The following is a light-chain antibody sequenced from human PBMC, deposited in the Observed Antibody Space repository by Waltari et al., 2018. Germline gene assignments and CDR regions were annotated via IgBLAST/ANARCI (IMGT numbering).Light chain of an antibody. V-gene: IGLV1-40*01. CDR1: SSNIGAYYD. J-gene: IGLJ1*01. CDR2: DND. CDR3: QSYDTGLASYV. Sequence: QTVLTQPPSVSGAPGQRVTISCTGSSSNIGAYYDVHWYQQIPGRAPRVIIQDNDKRHSGVPERSSGSKSGTSVSLVITGLQAEDEADYYCQSYDTGLASYVFGPGTRVTVL.